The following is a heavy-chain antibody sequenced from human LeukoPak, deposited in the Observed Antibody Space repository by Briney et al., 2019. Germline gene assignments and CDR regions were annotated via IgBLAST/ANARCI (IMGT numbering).Heavy chain of an antibody. CDR3: ARGEPFYYMDV. CDR1: GYTFTTYG. D-gene: IGHD1-14*01. Sequence: ASVKASCKTSGYTFTTYGINWVRQAPGQGLEWMGWISGYHGNTNYAQKLQGRVTMTTDTSTSTAYMELRSLKSDDTAVYYCARGEPFYYMDVWGKGTTVTVSS. V-gene: IGHV1-18*01. CDR2: ISGYHGNT. J-gene: IGHJ6*03.